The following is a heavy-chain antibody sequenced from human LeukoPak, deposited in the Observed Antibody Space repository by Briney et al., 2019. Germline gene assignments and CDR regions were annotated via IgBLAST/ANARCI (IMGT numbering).Heavy chain of an antibody. Sequence: SETRSLICAVYGGSFSGYYWSWIRQPPGKGREWIGEINHIGSTNYNPSLKSRATISADTSKNQFSLKLRSVTAANTAVYYCARGRRVVIYYYYGMDVWGQGTTVTVSS. V-gene: IGHV4-34*01. CDR3: ARGRRVVIYYYYGMDV. D-gene: IGHD3-3*01. CDR2: INHIGST. J-gene: IGHJ6*02. CDR1: GGSFSGYY.